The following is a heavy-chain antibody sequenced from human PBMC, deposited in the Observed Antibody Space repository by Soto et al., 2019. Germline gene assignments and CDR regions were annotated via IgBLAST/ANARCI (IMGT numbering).Heavy chain of an antibody. CDR1: GGSISSGDYS. CDR2: IYHSGST. CDR3: AREFDC. J-gene: IGHJ4*02. Sequence: SETLSLTCAVSGGSISSGDYSWSWIRQPPGKGLEWIGYIYHSGSTSYSPSLKSRLTISIDRSKNQFSLKLTSVTAADTAVYYCAREFDCWGQGTLVTVSS. V-gene: IGHV4-30-2*01.